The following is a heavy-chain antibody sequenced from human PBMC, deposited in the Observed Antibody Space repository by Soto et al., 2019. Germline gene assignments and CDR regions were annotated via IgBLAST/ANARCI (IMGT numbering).Heavy chain of an antibody. Sequence: QITLKESGPTLVKPTQTLTLTCTFSGFSLSTSGVGVGWIRQPPGKALEWLALIYWDDDKRYSPSLKSRLTITKDTSKNQVALTMPNMDPVDTATYYCAHAPQFYVGGSYLSYYFDYWGQGTLVTVSS. CDR3: AHAPQFYVGGSYLSYYFDY. CDR1: GFSLSTSGVG. J-gene: IGHJ4*02. D-gene: IGHD3-16*01. CDR2: IYWDDDK. V-gene: IGHV2-5*02.